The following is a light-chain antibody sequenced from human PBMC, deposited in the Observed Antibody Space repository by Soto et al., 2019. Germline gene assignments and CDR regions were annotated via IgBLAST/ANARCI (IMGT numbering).Light chain of an antibody. CDR1: QDIGGR. CDR2: DAS. J-gene: IGKJ1*01. Sequence: MLLTPSPDRVTASVEDSLAITFRASQDIGGRVAWYQQKPGKAPRLLIYDASSLESWVPSRFSGSGSGTEFTLTISSLQSEDFATYYCQQYKSFWTFGQGTKVDIK. CDR3: QQYKSFWT. V-gene: IGKV1-5*01.